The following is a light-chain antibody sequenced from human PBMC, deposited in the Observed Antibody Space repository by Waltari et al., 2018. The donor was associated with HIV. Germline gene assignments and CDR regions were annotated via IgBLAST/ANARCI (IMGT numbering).Light chain of an antibody. CDR1: SSDVGGYNY. J-gene: IGLJ1*01. CDR2: DVS. Sequence: QSALTQPRSVSGSPGQSVTISCTGTSSDVGGYNYVSWYQQHPGKAPKLMIYDVSKRPSGVPDGFAGSKSGNTASLTISGLQAEDEADYSCCSYAGSYTYVFGTGTKVTVL. V-gene: IGLV2-11*01. CDR3: CSYAGSYTYV.